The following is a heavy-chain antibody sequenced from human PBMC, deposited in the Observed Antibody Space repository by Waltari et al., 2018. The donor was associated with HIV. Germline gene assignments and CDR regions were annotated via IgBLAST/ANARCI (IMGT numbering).Heavy chain of an antibody. Sequence: EVQLVESGGGLVQPGGSLRLSCAASGFTFSRHWMHWVRQAPGKGLVWVSRINSDGSSTSYADSVKGRFTISRDNAKNTLYLQMNSLRAEDTAVYYCARAYGDYVEVEGYWGQGTLVTVSS. CDR2: INSDGSST. CDR3: ARAYGDYVEVEGY. D-gene: IGHD4-17*01. J-gene: IGHJ4*02. CDR1: GFTFSRHW. V-gene: IGHV3-74*01.